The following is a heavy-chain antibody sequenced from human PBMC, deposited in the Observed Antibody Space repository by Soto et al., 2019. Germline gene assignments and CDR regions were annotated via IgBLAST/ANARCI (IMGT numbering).Heavy chain of an antibody. CDR3: TRDSSGPQHYFDS. Sequence: PGGALRLSCVPSGFTFSSDWMHWVRQAPGEGLVWVSRTNTDGSDTNHADSVKSRFYVSGDKAQNKLHLQKCGLRDEDKALYYCTRDSSGPQHYFDSWGQAHMVTFS. J-gene: IGHJ4*02. CDR1: GFTFSSDW. V-gene: IGHV3-74*01. D-gene: IGHD3-10*01. CDR2: TNTDGSDT.